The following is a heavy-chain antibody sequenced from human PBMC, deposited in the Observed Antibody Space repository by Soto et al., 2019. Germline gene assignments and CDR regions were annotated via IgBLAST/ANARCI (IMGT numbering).Heavy chain of an antibody. CDR2: IFYSGST. D-gene: IGHD2-21*01. V-gene: IGHV4-39*01. J-gene: IGHJ5*02. Sequence: QLQLLESGPGLVKASETLSLTCSVSGGSISTSRSYWAWIRQPPGKGLEWLANIFYSGSTFYNLSLASRVSVSVDTSKNEFSLKLRSVTAADTAVYYCARQPTTGDTDLWFDPWGQGTLVTVSS. CDR3: ARQPTTGDTDLWFDP. CDR1: GGSISTSRSY.